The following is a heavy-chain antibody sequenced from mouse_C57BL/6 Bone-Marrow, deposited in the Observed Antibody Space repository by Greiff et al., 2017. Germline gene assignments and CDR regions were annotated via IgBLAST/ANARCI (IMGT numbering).Heavy chain of an antibody. CDR1: GFTFSSYG. Sequence: EVMLVESGGDLVKPGGSLKLSCAASGFTFSSYGMSWVRQTPDKRLEWVATISSGGSYTYYPDSVKGRFTISRDNAKNTLYLQMSSLKSEDTAMYYCARHAGGSSGYWFAYWGQGTLVTVSA. V-gene: IGHV5-6*02. CDR2: ISSGGSYT. D-gene: IGHD3-2*02. CDR3: ARHAGGSSGYWFAY. J-gene: IGHJ3*01.